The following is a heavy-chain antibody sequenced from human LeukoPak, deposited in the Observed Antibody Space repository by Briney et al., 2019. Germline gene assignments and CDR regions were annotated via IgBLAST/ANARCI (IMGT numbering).Heavy chain of an antibody. CDR2: INPNSGGT. Sequence: ASVKVSCKASGYTFTGYYMHWVRQAPGQGLEWMGWINPNSGGTNYAQKFQGRVTMTRDTSTSTVYMDLYSLRSGDTAVYYCARGGCSSISCEGDYWGQGTLVTVSS. J-gene: IGHJ4*02. V-gene: IGHV1-2*02. D-gene: IGHD2-2*01. CDR1: GYTFTGYY. CDR3: ARGGCSSISCEGDY.